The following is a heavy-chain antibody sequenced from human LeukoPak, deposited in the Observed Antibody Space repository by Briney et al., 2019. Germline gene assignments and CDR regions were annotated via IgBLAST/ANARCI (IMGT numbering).Heavy chain of an antibody. J-gene: IGHJ1*01. CDR1: GGSISSYY. D-gene: IGHD6-19*01. CDR2: IYYSGSN. V-gene: IGHV4-59*01. Sequence: PSETVSLTCTVSGGSISSYYWSWIRQPPGKGLEWIGYIYYSGSNNYNPSLKSRVTISVDKSKNQFSPKLSSVAAADTAVYYCARGGYSRGWEYFKHWGQGTLVTVSS. CDR3: ARGGYSRGWEYFKH.